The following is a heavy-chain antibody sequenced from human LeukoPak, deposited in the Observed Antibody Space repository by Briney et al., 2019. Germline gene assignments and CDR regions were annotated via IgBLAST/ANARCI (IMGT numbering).Heavy chain of an antibody. CDR3: ARGFTIFGVVIQRYDAFDV. CDR2: MSNDGSIK. CDR1: GFTFSEYT. Sequence: PGGSLRLSCAASGFTFSEYTIHWVRQAPGKGLEWVAVMSNDGSIKKYANSVKGRFTISRDNSKSTLYLQMDSLRAEDTAVYYCARGFTIFGVVIQRYDAFDVWGQGTMVTVSS. V-gene: IGHV3-30-3*01. J-gene: IGHJ3*01. D-gene: IGHD3-3*01.